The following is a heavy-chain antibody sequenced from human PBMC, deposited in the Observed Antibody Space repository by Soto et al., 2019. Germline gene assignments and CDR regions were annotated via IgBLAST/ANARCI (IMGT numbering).Heavy chain of an antibody. CDR3: ARDYGHFTPGVGATPPSWFDP. V-gene: IGHV3-21*01. Sequence: PGGSLRLSCAASGFTFSSYSMNWVRQAPGKGLEWVSSISSSSSYIYYADSVKGRFTISRDNAKNSLYLQMNSLRAEDTAVYYCARDYGHFTPGVGATPPSWFDPWGQGTLVTVSS. CDR1: GFTFSSYS. D-gene: IGHD1-26*01. J-gene: IGHJ5*02. CDR2: ISSSSSYI.